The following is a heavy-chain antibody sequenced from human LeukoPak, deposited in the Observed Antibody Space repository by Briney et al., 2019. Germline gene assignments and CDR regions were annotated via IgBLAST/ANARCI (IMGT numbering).Heavy chain of an antibody. J-gene: IGHJ4*02. Sequence: SETLSLTCAVSGGSINSSSYSWYWIRQSTEKGLEWIGSIYYTGSTYCNPSLKSRVTISVDTSKNQFSLKLSSVTAADTAVYYCARLYGSGFDYWGQGTLVTVSS. V-gene: IGHV4-39*01. CDR2: IYYTGST. D-gene: IGHD6-19*01. CDR1: GGSINSSSYS. CDR3: ARLYGSGFDY.